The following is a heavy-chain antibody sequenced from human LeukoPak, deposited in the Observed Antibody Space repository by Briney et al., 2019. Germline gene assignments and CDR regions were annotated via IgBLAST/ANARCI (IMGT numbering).Heavy chain of an antibody. Sequence: SVKASCKASGGTFSSYAISWVRQAPGQGLEWMGGIIPIFGTANYAQKFQGRVTITTDESTSTAYMELSSLRSEDTAVYYCARVRGGAARLTYYFDYWGQGTLVTVSS. J-gene: IGHJ4*02. CDR2: IIPIFGTA. D-gene: IGHD6-6*01. CDR3: ARVRGGAARLTYYFDY. CDR1: GGTFSSYA. V-gene: IGHV1-69*05.